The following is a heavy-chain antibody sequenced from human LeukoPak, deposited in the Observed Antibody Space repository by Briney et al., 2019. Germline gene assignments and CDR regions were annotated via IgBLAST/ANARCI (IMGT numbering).Heavy chain of an antibody. J-gene: IGHJ4*02. Sequence: GGSLRLSCAASGSTFGTYTMNWVRQAPGKGLEWVSSISSSGTYIYFADSVKGRFTISRDNAKNSLYLQMNSLRAEDTAVYYCARGALYCSSTSCYPDCWGQGTLVTVSS. CDR2: ISSSGTYI. D-gene: IGHD2-2*01. CDR3: ARGALYCSSTSCYPDC. V-gene: IGHV3-21*01. CDR1: GSTFGTYT.